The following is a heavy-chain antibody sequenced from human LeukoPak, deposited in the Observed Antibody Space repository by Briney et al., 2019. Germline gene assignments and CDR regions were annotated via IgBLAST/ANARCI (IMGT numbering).Heavy chain of an antibody. CDR1: GGSISSYY. J-gene: IGHJ5*02. D-gene: IGHD2-21*02. CDR3: AREDHQVLGDWAIGGFDP. Sequence: SETLSLTCTVSGGSISSYYWSWIRQPAGKGLEWIGRIYTSGSTNYNPSLKSRVTMSVDTSKNQFSLKLSSVTAADTAVYYCAREDHQVLGDWAIGGFDPWGQGTLVTVSS. V-gene: IGHV4-4*07. CDR2: IYTSGST.